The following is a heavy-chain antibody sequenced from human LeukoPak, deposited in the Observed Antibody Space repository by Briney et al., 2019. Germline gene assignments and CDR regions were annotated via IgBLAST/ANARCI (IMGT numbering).Heavy chain of an antibody. Sequence: GGSLRLSCAVSGFTFSSYWMSWVRQAPGKGLEWVANIKEDGSEKYYVDSVKGRFTISRDNAKNSLYLQMNSLRAEDTAVYYCARESLPWRGSSGWYVDYWGQGTLVTVSS. D-gene: IGHD6-19*01. CDR1: GFTFSSYW. CDR3: ARESLPWRGSSGWYVDY. J-gene: IGHJ4*02. CDR2: IKEDGSEK. V-gene: IGHV3-7*01.